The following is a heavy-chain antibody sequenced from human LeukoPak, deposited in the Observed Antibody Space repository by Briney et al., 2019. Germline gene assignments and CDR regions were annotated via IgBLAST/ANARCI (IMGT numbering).Heavy chain of an antibody. D-gene: IGHD3-3*01. CDR1: GGSFSGYY. CDR3: ARGPYYDFWSGYNVFDY. V-gene: IGHV4-34*01. CDR2: INHSGST. Sequence: SETLSLTCAVYGGSFSGYYWSWIRQPPGKGLEWIGEINHSGSTNYNPSLKSRVTISVDTSKNQFSLKLSSVTAADTAVYYCARGPYYDFWSGYNVFDYWGQGTLVTVSS. J-gene: IGHJ4*02.